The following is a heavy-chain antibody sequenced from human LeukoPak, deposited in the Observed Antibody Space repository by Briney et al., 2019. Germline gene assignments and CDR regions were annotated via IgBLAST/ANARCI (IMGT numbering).Heavy chain of an antibody. V-gene: IGHV4-34*01. D-gene: IGHD2-21*02. CDR2: INHSGST. J-gene: IGHJ2*01. CDR1: GGSFSGYY. CDR3: ARVVVTAIRGWYFDL. Sequence: PSETLSLTCAVYGGSFSGYYWSWIRQPPGKGLEWIGKINHSGSTNYNPSLKSRVTISVDTSKNQFSLKLSSVTAADTAVYYCARVVVTAIRGWYFDLWGRGTLVTVSS.